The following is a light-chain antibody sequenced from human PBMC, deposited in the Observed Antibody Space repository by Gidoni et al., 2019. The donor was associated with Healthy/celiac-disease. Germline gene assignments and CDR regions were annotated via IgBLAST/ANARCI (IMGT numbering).Light chain of an antibody. J-gene: IGLJ1*01. Sequence: QSALTQPASVSGSPGQSTTISCTGTSSDVGGYHYVSWYQQHPGKAPKLMIYDVSNRPSGVSNRFSGSKSGNTASLTISGLQAEDEADYYCSSYTSSSTPSVFGTGTKVTVL. CDR2: DVS. V-gene: IGLV2-14*03. CDR3: SSYTSSSTPSV. CDR1: SSDVGGYHY.